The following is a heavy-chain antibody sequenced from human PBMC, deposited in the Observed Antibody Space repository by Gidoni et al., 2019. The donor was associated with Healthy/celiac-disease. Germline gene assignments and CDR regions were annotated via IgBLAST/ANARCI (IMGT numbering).Heavy chain of an antibody. CDR1: GGSISSYY. CDR3: ARDSSPIYDYVWGSYRSKHDAFDI. Sequence: QVQLQESGPGLVKPSETLSRTCTVSGGSISSYYWSWSRQPPGKGRECIGDIHYSGSTNYNPSLKSRVTISVDTSKNQFSLKLSSVTAADTAVYYCARDSSPIYDYVWGSYRSKHDAFDIWGQGTIVTVSS. J-gene: IGHJ3*02. V-gene: IGHV4-59*01. D-gene: IGHD3-16*02. CDR2: IHYSGST.